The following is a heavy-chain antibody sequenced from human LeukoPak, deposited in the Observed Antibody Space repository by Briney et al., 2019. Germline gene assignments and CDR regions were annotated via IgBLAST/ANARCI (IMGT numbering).Heavy chain of an antibody. J-gene: IGHJ4*02. CDR3: AREVQFLYYFDY. D-gene: IGHD2-21*01. CDR1: GGSISSGDYY. CDR2: IYYSRST. V-gene: IGHV4-30-4*08. Sequence: SQTLSLTCTVSGGSISSGDYYWSWIRQPPGKGLEWIGYIYYSRSTYYNPSLKSRVTISVDTSKNQFSLKLSSVTAADTAVYYCAREVQFLYYFDYWGQGTLVTVSS.